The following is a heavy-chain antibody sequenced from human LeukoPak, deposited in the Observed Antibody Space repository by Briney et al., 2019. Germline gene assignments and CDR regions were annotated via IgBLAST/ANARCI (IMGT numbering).Heavy chain of an antibody. J-gene: IGHJ3*02. V-gene: IGHV4-59*01. D-gene: IGHD3-16*01. Sequence: SETLSLTCTVSGGPISSYYWSWIRQPPGKGLEWIGYIYYSGTTNYNPSLKSRVTMSVDTHKNQFSLKLSSVTAADTAVYYCARGGWGAFDIWGQGTMVTVSS. CDR2: IYYSGTT. CDR1: GGPISSYY. CDR3: ARGGWGAFDI.